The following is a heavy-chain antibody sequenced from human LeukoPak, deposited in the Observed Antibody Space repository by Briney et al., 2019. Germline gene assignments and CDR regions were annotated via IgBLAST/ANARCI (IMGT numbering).Heavy chain of an antibody. V-gene: IGHV4-59*08. D-gene: IGHD2/OR15-2a*01. CDR2: IYYTGST. J-gene: IGHJ3*02. Sequence: SETLSLTCTVSGVSITNDYWNWIRQPPGKGLEWIGYIYYTGSTSYNPSLKSRVTISVDTSKSQFSLKLSSVTAADTAVYYCARQNTFTIWGQGTVVTVPS. CDR1: GVSITNDY. CDR3: ARQNTFTI.